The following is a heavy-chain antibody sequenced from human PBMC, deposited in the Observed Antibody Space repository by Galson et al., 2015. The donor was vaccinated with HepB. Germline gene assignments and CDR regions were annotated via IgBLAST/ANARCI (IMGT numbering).Heavy chain of an antibody. CDR2: TYYRSKWYN. Sequence: CAISGDSVSSHSAAWNWIRQSPSRGLEWLGRTYYRSKWYNDFAVSVKSRITINADTSKNQFSLQLNSVTPEDTAVYYCARAYTSSHQGFDYWGQGTLVTVSS. V-gene: IGHV6-1*01. J-gene: IGHJ4*02. D-gene: IGHD6-13*01. CDR3: ARAYTSSHQGFDY. CDR1: GDSVSSHSAA.